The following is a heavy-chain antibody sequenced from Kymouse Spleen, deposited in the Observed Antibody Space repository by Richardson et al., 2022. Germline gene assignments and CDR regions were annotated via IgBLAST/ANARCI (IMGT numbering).Heavy chain of an antibody. CDR3: TTLITGTTYYFDY. CDR1: GFTFSNAW. CDR2: IKSKTDGGTT. V-gene: IGHV3-15*01. Sequence: EVQLVESGGGLVKPGGSLRLSCAASGFTFSNAWMSWVRQAPGKGLEWVGRIKSKTDGGTTDYAAPVKGRFTISRDDSKNTLYLQMNSLKTEDTAVYYCTTLITGTTYYFDYWGQGTLVTVSS. D-gene: IGHD1-7*01. J-gene: IGHJ4*02.